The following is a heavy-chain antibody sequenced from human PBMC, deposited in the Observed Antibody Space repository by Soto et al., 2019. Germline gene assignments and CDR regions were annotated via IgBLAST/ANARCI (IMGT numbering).Heavy chain of an antibody. V-gene: IGHV1-69*01. J-gene: IGHJ4*02. Sequence: QVQLVQSGAEVKKPGSSVKVSCKASGGTFSSYAISWVRQAPGQGLEWMGGIIPIFGTANYAQEFQGRVTITADESTSTAYMELSSLRSEDKAVYYCATPPSYYGSGSYRYWGQGTLVTVSS. CDR3: ATPPSYYGSGSYRY. D-gene: IGHD3-10*01. CDR2: IIPIFGTA. CDR1: GGTFSSYA.